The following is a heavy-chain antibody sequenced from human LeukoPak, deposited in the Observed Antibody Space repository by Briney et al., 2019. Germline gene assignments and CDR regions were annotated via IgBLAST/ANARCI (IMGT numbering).Heavy chain of an antibody. CDR1: GFTFSSYG. Sequence: GGSLRLSCAASGFTFSSYGMSWVRQAPGKGLEWVSVIIDSGGRTYYADSVKGRFTISRDNSKNTLYLQMNSLRAEDTAVYYCARDLSRRTHNWFDPWGQGTLVTVSS. V-gene: IGHV3-23*01. CDR2: IIDSGGRT. CDR3: ARDLSRRTHNWFDP. D-gene: IGHD1-1*01. J-gene: IGHJ5*02.